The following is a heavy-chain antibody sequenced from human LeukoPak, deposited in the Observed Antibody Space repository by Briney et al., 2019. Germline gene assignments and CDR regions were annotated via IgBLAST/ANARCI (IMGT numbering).Heavy chain of an antibody. Sequence: SETLSLTCTVSGGSIDSNSWTWIRQPPGKGLEWIGDIDSSGATNYNPSLKSRVTMSVDMSKNQFSLKQSSAAAADTAVYYCARRSSSWKNWFGPWGQGTLVTVSS. CDR1: GGSIDSNS. CDR3: ARRSSSWKNWFGP. J-gene: IGHJ5*02. CDR2: IDSSGAT. D-gene: IGHD6-13*01. V-gene: IGHV4-59*01.